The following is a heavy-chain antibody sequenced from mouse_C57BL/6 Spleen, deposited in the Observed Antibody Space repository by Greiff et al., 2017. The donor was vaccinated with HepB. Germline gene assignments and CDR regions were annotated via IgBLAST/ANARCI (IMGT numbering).Heavy chain of an antibody. CDR1: GFTFSSYG. CDR3: SSLYYGSSYFAY. J-gene: IGHJ3*01. D-gene: IGHD1-1*01. V-gene: IGHV5-6*01. CDR2: ISSGGSYT. Sequence: EVQVVESGGDLVKPGGSLKLSCAASGFTFSSYGMSWVRQTPDKRLEWVATISSGGSYTYYPDSVKGRFTISRDNAKNTLYLQMSSLKSEETAMYYCSSLYYGSSYFAYWGQGTLVTVSA.